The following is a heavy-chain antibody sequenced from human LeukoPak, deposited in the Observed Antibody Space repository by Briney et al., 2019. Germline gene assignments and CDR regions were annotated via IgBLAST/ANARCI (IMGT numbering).Heavy chain of an antibody. CDR3: ARDQGARWEPYFDY. D-gene: IGHD1-26*01. CDR1: GYTFTSYG. J-gene: IGHJ4*02. V-gene: IGHV1-18*01. CDR2: ISAYNGNT. Sequence: ASVKVSCKASGYTFTSYGISWVRQAPGQGLEWMGWISAYNGNTNYAQKLQGRVTMTTDTSTSTAYMELRSLRSDDTAVYYCARDQGARWEPYFDYWGQGTLVTVSS.